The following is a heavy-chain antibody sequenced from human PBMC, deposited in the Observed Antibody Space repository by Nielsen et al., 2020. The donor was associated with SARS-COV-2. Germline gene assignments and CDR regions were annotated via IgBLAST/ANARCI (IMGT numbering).Heavy chain of an antibody. CDR2: ITHAGTT. D-gene: IGHD3-3*01. Sequence: SETLSLTCAVYGGSFSGHYWSWIRQTPGKGLEWIGEITHAGTTNYNPSLQSRVTISLDTFKKQFSLRLSSLTAADTAVYYCAGTLTIFGVAPTLDYWGQGTLVTVSS. CDR1: GGSFSGHY. CDR3: AGTLTIFGVAPTLDY. J-gene: IGHJ4*02. V-gene: IGHV4-34*01.